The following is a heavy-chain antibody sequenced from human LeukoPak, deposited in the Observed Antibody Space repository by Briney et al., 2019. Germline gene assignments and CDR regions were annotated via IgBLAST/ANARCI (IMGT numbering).Heavy chain of an antibody. CDR2: IYYSGST. D-gene: IGHD5-18*01. Sequence: PSEALSLTCTVSGGSISSYYWSWIRHPPEKGLEWIGYIYYSGSTKYNPSLNSRVTISVDTSKNQLSLKLSSVTAADTALYYCARDQYTYGPNDYWGQGTLVTVSS. V-gene: IGHV4-59*01. CDR3: ARDQYTYGPNDY. J-gene: IGHJ4*02. CDR1: GGSISSYY.